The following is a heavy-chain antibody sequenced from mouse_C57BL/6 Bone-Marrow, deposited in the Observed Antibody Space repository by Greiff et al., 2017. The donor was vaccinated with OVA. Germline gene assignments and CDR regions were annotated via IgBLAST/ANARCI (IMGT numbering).Heavy chain of an antibody. D-gene: IGHD1-1*01. CDR1: GYAFSSSW. CDR3: ARGGFLRSDYFDY. Sequence: VQLQQSGPELVKPGASVKISCKASGYAFSSSWMNWVKQRPGKGLEWIGRIYPGDGDTNYNGKFKGKATLTADKSSSTAYMQLSSLTSEDSVVYSCARGGFLRSDYFDYWGQGTTLTVSS. V-gene: IGHV1-82*01. J-gene: IGHJ2*01. CDR2: IYPGDGDT.